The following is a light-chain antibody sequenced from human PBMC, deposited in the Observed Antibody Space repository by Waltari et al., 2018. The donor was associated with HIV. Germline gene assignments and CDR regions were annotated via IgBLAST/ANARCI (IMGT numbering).Light chain of an antibody. CDR1: SSDVGGHNY. CDR2: DVS. CDR3: SSYTSSSTLYVV. J-gene: IGLJ2*01. Sequence: QSALTQPASVSGSPGQSFTISCTGTSSDVGGHNYVSWYQQHPGKAPKLMIYDVSYRPSGVSNRFSGSKAGNTASLTISGLQAEDEADYYCSSYTSSSTLYVVFGGGTKLTVL. V-gene: IGLV2-14*01.